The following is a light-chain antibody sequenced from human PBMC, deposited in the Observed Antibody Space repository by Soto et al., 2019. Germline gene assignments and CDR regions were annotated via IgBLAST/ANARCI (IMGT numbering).Light chain of an antibody. CDR1: SSDVGAYDY. V-gene: IGLV2-14*01. CDR3: SSYAKSGSVV. CDR2: DVS. J-gene: IGLJ2*01. Sequence: QSALTQPASVSGSPGQSIAISCTGTSSDVGAYDYVSWYQQHPGEAPKVKIYDVSHRPSGVSDRFSGSKSGNTASLTISGLQAKDEADYYCSSYAKSGSVVFGGGTKLTVL.